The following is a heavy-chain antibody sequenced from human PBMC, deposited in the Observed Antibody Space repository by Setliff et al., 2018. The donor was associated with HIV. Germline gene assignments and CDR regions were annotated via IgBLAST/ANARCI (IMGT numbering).Heavy chain of an antibody. Sequence: SETLSLTCSVSGGSISTNYYYWSWIRQHPGKGLEWIGYIYNSGTTFYNPSLESRLIMSVDPSKNQFSLKLNSMTAADTAMYYCAGGRYFRDIRDSRFDFWGQGMLVTVSS. D-gene: IGHD3-9*01. CDR1: GGSISTNYYY. CDR2: IYNSGTT. V-gene: IGHV4-31*03. J-gene: IGHJ4*02. CDR3: AGGRYFRDIRDSRFDF.